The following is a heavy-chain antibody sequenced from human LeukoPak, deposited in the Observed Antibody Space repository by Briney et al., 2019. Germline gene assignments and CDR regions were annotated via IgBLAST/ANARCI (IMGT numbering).Heavy chain of an antibody. V-gene: IGHV4-39*01. D-gene: IGHD2-8*01. CDR2: IYYSGST. CDR1: GGSISSSSYY. CDR3: ASWSPTNGVCYRDCYFDY. J-gene: IGHJ4*02. Sequence: SETLSLTCTVSGGSISSSSYYWGWIRQPPGKGLEWIGSIYYSGSTYYNPSLKRRCTISVDTAKNQFSLKLSSVTAADTAVYYCASWSPTNGVCYRDCYFDYWGQGTLVTVSS.